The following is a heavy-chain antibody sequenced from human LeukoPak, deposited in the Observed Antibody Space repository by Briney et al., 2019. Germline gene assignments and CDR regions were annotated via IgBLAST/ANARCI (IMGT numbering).Heavy chain of an antibody. CDR2: IRDSGEA. V-gene: IGHV3-66*03. D-gene: IGHD3/OR15-3a*01. CDR1: GFTFSTYW. J-gene: IGHJ5*02. Sequence: GGSLRLSCAASGFTFSTYWINWVRQAPGKGLEWVGLIRDSGEAFYADFARGRFAISRDESENTLYLQMNSLRVEDTAVYFCARDRAANQDWVEFDPWGQGTPVIVSS. CDR3: ARDRAANQDWVEFDP.